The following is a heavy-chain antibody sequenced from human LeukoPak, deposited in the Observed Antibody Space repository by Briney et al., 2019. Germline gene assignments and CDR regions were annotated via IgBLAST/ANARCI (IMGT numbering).Heavy chain of an antibody. J-gene: IGHJ4*02. V-gene: IGHV3-30*02. CDR3: AKPGGRVRESLNGIDY. CDR1: GFAFSNYG. D-gene: IGHD1-20*01. Sequence: PGGSLRLSCAASGFAFSNYGLHWVRQAPGKGLEWVAFIQYDGSNKFHTDSVKGRFTISRDNSKNTLFLQMNSLRAEDTAVYYCAKPGGRVRESLNGIDYWGQGTLVTVS. CDR2: IQYDGSNK.